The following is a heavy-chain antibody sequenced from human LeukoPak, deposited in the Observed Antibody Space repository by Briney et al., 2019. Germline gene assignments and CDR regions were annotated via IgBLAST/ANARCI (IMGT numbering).Heavy chain of an antibody. CDR1: GFTFSSYA. CDR3: AKWYDFWSGYTLDYYYYMDV. Sequence: GGSLRLSCAASGFTFSSYAMSWVRQAPGKGLEWVSAISGSGGSTYYADSVKGRFTISRDNSKNTLYLQMNSLRAEDTAVYCCAKWYDFWSGYTLDYYYYMDVWGKGTTVTVSS. D-gene: IGHD3-3*01. CDR2: ISGSGGST. V-gene: IGHV3-23*01. J-gene: IGHJ6*03.